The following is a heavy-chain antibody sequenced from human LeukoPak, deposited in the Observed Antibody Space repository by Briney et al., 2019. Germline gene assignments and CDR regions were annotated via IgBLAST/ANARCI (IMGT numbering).Heavy chain of an antibody. CDR1: GGSISSGSYY. D-gene: IGHD2-2*01. CDR3: ARRGPLSADAFDI. CDR2: IYTSRST. Sequence: SQTLSLTCTVSGGSISSGSYYWSWIRQPAGKGLEGIGRIYTSRSTNYNPSLKSRVTISVDTSKNQFSLKLSSVTAADTAVYYCARRGPLSADAFDIWGQGTMVTVSS. J-gene: IGHJ3*02. V-gene: IGHV4-61*02.